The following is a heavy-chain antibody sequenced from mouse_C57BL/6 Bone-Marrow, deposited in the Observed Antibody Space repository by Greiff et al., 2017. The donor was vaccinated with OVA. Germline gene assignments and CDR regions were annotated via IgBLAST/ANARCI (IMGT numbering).Heavy chain of an antibody. Sequence: QVQLQQSGAELVRPGASVTLSCKASGYTFTDYEMHWVKQTPVHGLEWIGAIDPETGGTAYNQKFKGKAILTADKSSSTAYMELRSLTSEDSAVYYCTRDGGDYYGSSYLYWGQGTTLTVSS. CDR3: TRDGGDYYGSSYLY. D-gene: IGHD1-1*01. CDR2: IDPETGGT. J-gene: IGHJ2*01. CDR1: GYTFTDYE. V-gene: IGHV1-15*01.